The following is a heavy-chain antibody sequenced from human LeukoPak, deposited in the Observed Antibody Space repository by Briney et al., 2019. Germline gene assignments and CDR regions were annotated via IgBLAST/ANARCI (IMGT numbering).Heavy chain of an antibody. Sequence: ASVKVSCKASGYTFTSYDINWVRQATGQGLEWMGWMNPNSGSTGYAQKFQGRVTMTRNTSISTAYMELSSLRSEDTAVYYCARVVQLWLPYYYYGMDVWGQGTTVTVSS. V-gene: IGHV1-8*01. D-gene: IGHD5-18*01. CDR3: ARVVQLWLPYYYYGMDV. CDR1: GYTFTSYD. J-gene: IGHJ6*02. CDR2: MNPNSGST.